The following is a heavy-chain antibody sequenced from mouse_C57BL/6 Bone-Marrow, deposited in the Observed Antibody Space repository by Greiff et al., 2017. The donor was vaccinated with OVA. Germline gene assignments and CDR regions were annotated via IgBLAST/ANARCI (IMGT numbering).Heavy chain of an antibody. CDR1: GYTFTSYR. D-gene: IGHD1-1*01. Sequence: VQLQQPGAELVKPGASVKLSSQASGYTFTSYRMTWVKQRHRQGLEWIGMIHPSSGSTNYTEKFKSKATLTVEKSSSKTYIQLISLTSSDAAVFYCSRGCYYGISYSFAYWGQGTLLTVSA. CDR3: SRGCYYGISYSFAY. J-gene: IGHJ3*01. V-gene: IGHV1-64*01. CDR2: IHPSSGST.